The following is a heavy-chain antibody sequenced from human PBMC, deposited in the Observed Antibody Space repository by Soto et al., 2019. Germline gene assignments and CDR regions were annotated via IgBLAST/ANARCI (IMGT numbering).Heavy chain of an antibody. CDR3: AIRGLTKSEVRGYFDY. D-gene: IGHD3-10*01. CDR1: RFTFSSYD. CDR2: ISGSGGST. J-gene: IGHJ4*02. Sequence: GGSLRLSCAASRFTFSSYDMTWVRQAPGKGLEWVSAISGSGGSTNYGDSVKGRFTISRDNSKNTLFMQMNSLRAEDTAVYYCAIRGLTKSEVRGYFDYWGRGTLVTVSS. V-gene: IGHV3-23*01.